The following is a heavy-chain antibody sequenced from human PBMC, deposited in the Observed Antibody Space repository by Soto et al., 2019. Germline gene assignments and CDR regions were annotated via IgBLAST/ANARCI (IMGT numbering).Heavy chain of an antibody. J-gene: IGHJ4*02. Sequence: ASVKVSCKASGGSFNTYTISWVRQAPGQGLEWMGRIIPIVSVTNYPQKFQGRVTITADRSTSTAYMELSSLRSEDTAVYYCTLPRGDSSSSQYWGQGTLVTVSS. V-gene: IGHV1-69*02. CDR1: GGSFNTYT. CDR2: IIPIVSVT. D-gene: IGHD6-13*01. CDR3: TLPRGDSSSSQY.